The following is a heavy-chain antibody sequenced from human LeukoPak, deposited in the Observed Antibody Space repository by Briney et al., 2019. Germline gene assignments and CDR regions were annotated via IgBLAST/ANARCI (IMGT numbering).Heavy chain of an antibody. D-gene: IGHD4-11*01. CDR2: ISGSGGST. V-gene: IGHV3-23*01. CDR1: GFTFSSYA. Sequence: GGSLRLSCAASGFTFSSYAMNWVRQAPGKGLEWVSGISGSGGSTYYADSVKRRFTISRDNSKNTLYLQMNSLRAEDTAVYYCAKDRYSNYGNWFDPWGQGTLVTVFS. J-gene: IGHJ5*02. CDR3: AKDRYSNYGNWFDP.